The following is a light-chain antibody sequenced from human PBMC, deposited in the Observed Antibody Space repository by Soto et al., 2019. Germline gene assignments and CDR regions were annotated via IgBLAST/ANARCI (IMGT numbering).Light chain of an antibody. CDR1: QSVRNSE. J-gene: IGKJ1*01. Sequence: TEAACSRAISHSAIAALSSRTRQSVRNSELAWYQQKPGQAPRLLIYGASSRATGIPDRFSGSGSGTDFTLKISRLEPEDFALYYCQQYGVSPRTFGQGTKVDIK. CDR2: GAS. V-gene: IGKV3-20*01. CDR3: QQYGVSPRT.